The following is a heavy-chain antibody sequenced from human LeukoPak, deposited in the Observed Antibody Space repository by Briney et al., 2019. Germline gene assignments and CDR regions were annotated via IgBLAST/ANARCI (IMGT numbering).Heavy chain of an antibody. V-gene: IGHV4-34*01. CDR3: ARGPPRYYYDSSGYHGEYYFDY. D-gene: IGHD3-22*01. Sequence: ETLSLTCAVYGGSFSGYYWSWIRQPPGKGLEWIGETNHSGSTNYNPSLKSRVTISVDTSKNQFSLKLSSVTAADTAVYYCARGPPRYYYDSSGYHGEYYFDYWGQGTLVTVSS. CDR1: GGSFSGYY. CDR2: TNHSGST. J-gene: IGHJ4*02.